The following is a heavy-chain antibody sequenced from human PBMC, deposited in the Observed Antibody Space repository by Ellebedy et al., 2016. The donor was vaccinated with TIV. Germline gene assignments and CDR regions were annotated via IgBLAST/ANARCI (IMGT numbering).Heavy chain of an antibody. J-gene: IGHJ4*02. CDR2: IYHSGST. CDR1: GGSISSGGYS. D-gene: IGHD3-10*01. CDR3: ARGYYGSGSLHRIDY. Sequence: SETLSLXCAVSGGSISSGGYSWSWIRQPPGKGLEWIGYIYHSGSTYYNPSLKSRVTISVDRSKNQFSLKLSSVTAADTAVYYCARGYYGSGSLHRIDYWGQGTLVTVSS. V-gene: IGHV4-30-2*01.